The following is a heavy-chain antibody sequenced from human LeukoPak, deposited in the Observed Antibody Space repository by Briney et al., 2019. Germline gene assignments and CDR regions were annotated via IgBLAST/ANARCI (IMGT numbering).Heavy chain of an antibody. Sequence: GGSLRLSCAASGFTFSSYWMSWVRQAPGKGLEWVANIKQDGSEKYYVDSVKGRFTISRGNAKNSLYLQMNSLRAEDTAVYYCARETTVVTLGAFDIWGQGTMVTVSS. D-gene: IGHD4-23*01. CDR2: IKQDGSEK. J-gene: IGHJ3*02. V-gene: IGHV3-7*01. CDR1: GFTFSSYW. CDR3: ARETTVVTLGAFDI.